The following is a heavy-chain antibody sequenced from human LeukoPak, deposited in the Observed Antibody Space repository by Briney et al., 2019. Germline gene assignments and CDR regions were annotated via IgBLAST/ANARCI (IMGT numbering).Heavy chain of an antibody. J-gene: IGHJ4*02. CDR1: GLTFSHYS. CDR3: TRYQSDYYGSGSYSEGSY. D-gene: IGHD3-10*01. Sequence: GGSLRLSCAPSGLTFSHYSMKWVRQAPGKGLEWVSYISSSSGTIYYADSVKGRFTISRDNAKNSLYLQMNGMRDEDTAVYYCTRYQSDYYGSGSYSEGSYWGQGTLVTVSS. V-gene: IGHV3-48*02. CDR2: ISSSSGTI.